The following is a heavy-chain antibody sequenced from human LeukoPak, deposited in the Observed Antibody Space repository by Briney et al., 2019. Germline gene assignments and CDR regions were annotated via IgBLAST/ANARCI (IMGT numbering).Heavy chain of an antibody. CDR1: GFTFSNYG. D-gene: IGHD6-6*01. CDR2: ISSSSSYI. J-gene: IGHJ4*02. V-gene: IGHV3-21*01. Sequence: PGGSLSLSCAASGFTFSNYGMNWVRQAPGKGLEWVSYISSSSSYIYYADSVKGRFTISRDNAKNSLYLQMNSLRAEDTAVYYCAKVLEQLVPDYWGQGTLVTVSS. CDR3: AKVLEQLVPDY.